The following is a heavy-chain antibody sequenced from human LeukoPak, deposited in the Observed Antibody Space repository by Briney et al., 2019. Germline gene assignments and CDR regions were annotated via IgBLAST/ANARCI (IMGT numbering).Heavy chain of an antibody. D-gene: IGHD2-2*01. J-gene: IGHJ4*02. CDR1: GYTFTGYY. V-gene: IGHV1-2*02. Sequence: ASLKVSCKASGYTFTGYYMHWVRQAPGQGLEWMGWINPNSGGTNYAQTFQGRVTMTRDTSISTAYMELSRLRSDDTAVYYCARVVPAAKLIDYWGQGTLVTVSS. CDR2: INPNSGGT. CDR3: ARVVPAAKLIDY.